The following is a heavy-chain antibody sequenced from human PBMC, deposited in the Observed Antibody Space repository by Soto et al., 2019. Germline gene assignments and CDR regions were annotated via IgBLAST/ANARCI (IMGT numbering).Heavy chain of an antibody. Sequence: QVQLVQSGAEVKKPGASVKVSCKASGYTFTSYTITWVRQAPGQGLEWIGWISTYNGSTDYAQELQGRVTMTTDTSTSTASMELRSLRSDDTAVYYCARGSYDLWGGYSLDALDVWGQGTMVTVSS. CDR2: ISTYNGST. J-gene: IGHJ3*01. D-gene: IGHD3-3*01. CDR3: ARGSYDLWGGYSLDALDV. V-gene: IGHV1-18*01. CDR1: GYTFTSYT.